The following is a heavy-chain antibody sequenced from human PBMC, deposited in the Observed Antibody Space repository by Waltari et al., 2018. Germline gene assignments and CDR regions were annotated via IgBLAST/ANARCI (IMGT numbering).Heavy chain of an antibody. CDR1: GFTFSNYG. Sequence: EVRLVESGGGLVQPGGSLTLSCAASGFTFSNYGMSWVRQGPGKGLECVSTISGSGGTTFYADSVKGRFTMSKDNSKNTLFLQMNSLRFDDTAEYYCAKSTGSYYEVFDYWGRGTLVTVSS. V-gene: IGHV3-23*04. CDR2: ISGSGGTT. CDR3: AKSTGSYYEVFDY. D-gene: IGHD1-26*01. J-gene: IGHJ4*02.